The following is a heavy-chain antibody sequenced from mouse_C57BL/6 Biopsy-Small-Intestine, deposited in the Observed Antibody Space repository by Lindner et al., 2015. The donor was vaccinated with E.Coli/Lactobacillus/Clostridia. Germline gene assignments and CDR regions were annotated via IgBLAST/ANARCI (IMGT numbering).Heavy chain of an antibody. Sequence: SVKVSCKASGYMFSSYGISWVRQAPGQGLEWMGWITAKNDDTDYAQKFQGRVTTTTDTSTRTAYMELRSLRSDDTAVYYCARRTYISGWHDAFDIWGQGTMVTVSS. CDR2: ITAKNDDT. CDR1: GYMFSSYG. D-gene: IGHD5-1*01. J-gene: IGHJ1*01. CDR3: ARRTYISGWHDAFDI. V-gene: IGHV1-20*01.